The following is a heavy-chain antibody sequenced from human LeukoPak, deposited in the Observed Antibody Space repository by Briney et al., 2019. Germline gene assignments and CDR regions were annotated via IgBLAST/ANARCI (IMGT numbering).Heavy chain of an antibody. D-gene: IGHD6-13*01. J-gene: IGHJ5*02. V-gene: IGHV4-39*07. CDR2: IYYSGST. Sequence: SETLSLTCTVSGGSISSSSYYWGWIRQSPGKGLEWIGSIYYSGSTYYNLSLKSRVTISVDTSKNQFSLKLSSVTAADTAVHYCARVSSSSWFDPWGQGTLVTVSS. CDR1: GGSISSSSYY. CDR3: ARVSSSSWFDP.